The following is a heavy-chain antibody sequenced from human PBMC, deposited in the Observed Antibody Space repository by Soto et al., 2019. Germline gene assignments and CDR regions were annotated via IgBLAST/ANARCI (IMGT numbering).Heavy chain of an antibody. CDR2: VNPILSMS. J-gene: IGHJ4*02. V-gene: IGHV1-69*02. Sequence: QVQLVQSGAELKKPGSSVKVSCKASGDTFSFYTITWVRQAPGLGLEWMGRVNPILSMSNYAQKFQGRVTMTADKSTSPAYMALRSLRSEDTAFYYCATGYVSGYRVFDYWGQGALVTVSS. CDR1: GDTFSFYT. CDR3: ATGYVSGYRVFDY. D-gene: IGHD3-10*01.